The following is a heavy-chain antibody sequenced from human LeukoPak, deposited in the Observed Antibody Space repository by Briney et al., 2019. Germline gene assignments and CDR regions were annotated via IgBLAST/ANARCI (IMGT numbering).Heavy chain of an antibody. CDR1: GGSISSGGYY. J-gene: IGHJ4*02. CDR2: INHSGST. CDR3: ARVATVTPSFDY. Sequence: PSQTLSLTCAVSGGSISSGGYYWSWIRQPPGKGLEWIGEINHSGSTNYNPSLKSRVTISVDTSKNQFSLKLSSVTAADTAVYYCARVATVTPSFDYWGQGTLVTVSS. V-gene: IGHV4-30-2*01. D-gene: IGHD4-11*01.